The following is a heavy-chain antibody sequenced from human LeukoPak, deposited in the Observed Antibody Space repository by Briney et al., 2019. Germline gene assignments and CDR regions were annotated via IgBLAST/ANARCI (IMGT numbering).Heavy chain of an antibody. J-gene: IGHJ5*02. CDR1: GFTFSSYA. V-gene: IGHV3-23*01. D-gene: IGHD3-3*01. Sequence: GGSLRLSCAASGFTFSSYAMSWVRRAPGKGLEWVSAISGSGGSTYYADSVKGRFTISRDNSKNTLYLQMNSLRAEDTAVYYCAKGPRNFWSGYPNINWFDPWGQGTLVTVSS. CDR2: ISGSGGST. CDR3: AKGPRNFWSGYPNINWFDP.